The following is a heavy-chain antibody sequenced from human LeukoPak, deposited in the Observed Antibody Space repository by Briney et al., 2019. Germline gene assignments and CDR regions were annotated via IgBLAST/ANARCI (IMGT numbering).Heavy chain of an antibody. CDR2: ISGGDTST. D-gene: IGHD4-23*01. CDR3: AKNLNGGNTHSDY. J-gene: IGHJ4*02. V-gene: IGHV3-23*01. Sequence: GGSLRLSCAASGFTFSSYRMSWVRQAPGKGLEWVSTISGGDTSTFYADSVKGRFTISRDNSKNTLYLQMNNLRAEDTAVYYCAKNLNGGNTHSDYWGQGTLVTVSS. CDR1: GFTFSSYR.